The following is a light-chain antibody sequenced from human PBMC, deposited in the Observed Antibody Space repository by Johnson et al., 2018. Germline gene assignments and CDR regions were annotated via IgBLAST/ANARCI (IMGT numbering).Light chain of an antibody. V-gene: IGLV1-51*02. Sequence: QSVLTQPPSVSAAPGQKVTISCSGSSSNIRNNYVSWYQQLPGTAPKLLIYETNKRPSGISDRFSGSKSGTSATLGITGLQPGDEAVYYCGTWDSSLSAGNVFGTGTKVTVL. CDR3: GTWDSSLSAGNV. CDR1: SSNIRNNY. CDR2: ETN. J-gene: IGLJ1*01.